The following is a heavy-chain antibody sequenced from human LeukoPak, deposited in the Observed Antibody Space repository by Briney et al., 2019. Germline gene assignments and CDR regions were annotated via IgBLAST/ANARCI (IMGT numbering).Heavy chain of an antibody. CDR2: ISGGGGST. V-gene: IGHV3-23*01. D-gene: IGHD1-26*01. CDR1: GFTFTSYS. J-gene: IGHJ4*02. CDR3: AKGGKWDVTPFDY. Sequence: GGSLRLSCAASGFTFTSYSMNWVRQAPGKGLEWVSTISGGGGSTYYADSVKGRFTISRDNSKNTPYLQVNSLRAEDTAVYYCAKGGKWDVTPFDYWGQGTLVTVSS.